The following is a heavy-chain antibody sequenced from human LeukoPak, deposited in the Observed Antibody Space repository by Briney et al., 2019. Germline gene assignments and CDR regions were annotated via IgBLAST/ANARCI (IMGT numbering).Heavy chain of an antibody. D-gene: IGHD5-24*01. CDR3: TTGRAWNAFDI. J-gene: IGHJ3*02. CDR2: IKSKTDGGTT. CDR1: GFTFSNAW. V-gene: IGHV3-15*01. Sequence: KTGGSLRLSCAASGFTFSNAWMSWVRQAPGKGLEWVGRIKSKTDGGTTDCAAPVKGRFTISRDDSKNTLYLQMNSLKTEDTAVYYCTTGRAWNAFDIWGQGTMVTVSS.